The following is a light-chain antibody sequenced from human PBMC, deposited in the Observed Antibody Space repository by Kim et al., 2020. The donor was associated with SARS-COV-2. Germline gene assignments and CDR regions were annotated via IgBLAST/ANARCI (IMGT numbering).Light chain of an antibody. CDR3: QQYGSSPQWT. V-gene: IGKV3-20*01. Sequence: EIALTQSPGTLSLSPGERATLSCRASQSVSSSYLAWYQQKPGQAPRLLIYGASSRATGIPDRFSGSGSGTDFTLTISRLEPEDFAVYYCQQYGSSPQWTFGQGTKVDIK. CDR2: GAS. J-gene: IGKJ1*01. CDR1: QSVSSSY.